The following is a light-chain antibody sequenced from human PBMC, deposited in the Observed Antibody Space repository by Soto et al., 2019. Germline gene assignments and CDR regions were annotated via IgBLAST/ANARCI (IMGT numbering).Light chain of an antibody. J-gene: IGLJ1*01. CDR3: GTWDSSLSAGV. CDR1: SSNIGNNY. V-gene: IGLV1-51*02. Sequence: QSALTQPPSVSAAPGQKVTISCSGSSSNIGNNYVSWYQQPPGTAPKLLIYENNKRPSGIPDRFSGSKSGTSATLGVTGLQTRDEADYYCGTWDSSLSAGVFGTGTKVTVL. CDR2: ENN.